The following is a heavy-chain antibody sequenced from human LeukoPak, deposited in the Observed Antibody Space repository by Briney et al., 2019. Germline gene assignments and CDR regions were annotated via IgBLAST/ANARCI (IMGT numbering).Heavy chain of an antibody. Sequence: SETLSLTCAVYGGSFSGYYWSWIRQPPGKGLELSGEINHSGSTNYNPSLKSRVTISVDTSKNQFSLKLSSVTAADTAVYYCARGRVRVWGSYRPFDYWGQGTPVTVSS. V-gene: IGHV4-34*01. D-gene: IGHD3-16*02. CDR3: ARGRVRVWGSYRPFDY. J-gene: IGHJ4*02. CDR1: GGSFSGYY. CDR2: INHSGST.